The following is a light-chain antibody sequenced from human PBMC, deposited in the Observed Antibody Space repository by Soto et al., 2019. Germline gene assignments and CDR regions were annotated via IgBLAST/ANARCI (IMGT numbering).Light chain of an antibody. J-gene: IGKJ5*01. V-gene: IGKV1D-12*01. Sequence: DIQMTQSPSSVSASVGDSVTITCRASQGISSWLAWFQRKPGEAPKLLIYAASSLQSGVPSRFSGSGSGTDFTLTISSLQPEDFATYYCQQAHSFPITFGQGTRLEIK. CDR1: QGISSW. CDR2: AAS. CDR3: QQAHSFPIT.